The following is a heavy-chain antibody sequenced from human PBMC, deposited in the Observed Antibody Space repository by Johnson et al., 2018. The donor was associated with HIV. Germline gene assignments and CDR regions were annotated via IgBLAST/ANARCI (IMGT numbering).Heavy chain of an antibody. CDR2: ISSSGSTK. V-gene: IGHV3-48*01. CDR3: AKDGAFDI. Sequence: EVQLVESGGGVVQPGGSLRLSCAASGFTVSSNYMSWVRQAPGKGLDWVSYISSSGSTKYYADSVKGRFTISRDNSKNTLYLQMNSLRADDTAVYYCAKDGAFDIWGQGTMVTVSS. J-gene: IGHJ3*02. CDR1: GFTVSSNY.